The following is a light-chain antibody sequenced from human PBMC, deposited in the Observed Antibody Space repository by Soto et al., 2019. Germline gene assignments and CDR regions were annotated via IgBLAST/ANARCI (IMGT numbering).Light chain of an antibody. Sequence: EIVLTQSPGTLSLSAGQRGTLSCRAGQSVTSRHLAWYQQKRGQAPRLLIYNASTRAAGIPDRFSGSGSGRDFTLTISRLEPEDFAVYYSHQYDTTPRTVGQGPKVEIK. V-gene: IGKV3-20*01. CDR3: HQYDTTPRT. CDR1: QSVTSRH. J-gene: IGKJ1*01. CDR2: NAS.